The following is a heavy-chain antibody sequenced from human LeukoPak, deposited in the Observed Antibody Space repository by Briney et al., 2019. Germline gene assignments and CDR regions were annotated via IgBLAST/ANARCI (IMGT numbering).Heavy chain of an antibody. CDR3: ARSYYYDSSGYYLYNWFDP. Sequence: GESLKISCKGSGYSFTSYWIGWVRQMPGKGLEWMGIIYPGDSDTRYSPSFQGQVTISADKSISTAYLQWSSLKASDTAMYYCARSYYYDSSGYYLYNWFDPWGQGTLVTVSS. CDR2: IYPGDSDT. D-gene: IGHD3-22*01. CDR1: GYSFTSYW. J-gene: IGHJ5*02. V-gene: IGHV5-51*01.